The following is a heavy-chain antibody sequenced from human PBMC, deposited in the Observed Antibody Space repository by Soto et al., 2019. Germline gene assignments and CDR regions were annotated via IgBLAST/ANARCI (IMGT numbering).Heavy chain of an antibody. J-gene: IGHJ6*02. Sequence: GGSLRLSCAASGFNFGTYGMGWVRQAPGKGLEWVSTITGGGTYYAASVKGRFTISRDNSKNTLYLQMNSLRAEDTAVYYVDLYYYGMDVWGQGTTVTVSS. D-gene: IGHD5-12*01. V-gene: IGHV3-23*01. CDR2: ITGGGT. CDR3: DLYYYGMDV. CDR1: GFNFGTYG.